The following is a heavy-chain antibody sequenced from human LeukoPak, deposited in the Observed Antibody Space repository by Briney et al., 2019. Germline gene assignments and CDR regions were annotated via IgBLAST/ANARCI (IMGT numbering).Heavy chain of an antibody. Sequence: SVKVSCKASGGTFSSYAISWVRQAPGQGLEWMGGIIPIFGTANYAQKSQGRVTITADESTSTAYMELSSLRSEDTAVYYCARGSGQVAVGLYYYYMDVWGKGATVTVSS. CDR3: ARGSGQVAVGLYYYYMDV. CDR2: IIPIFGTA. V-gene: IGHV1-69*13. D-gene: IGHD2-15*01. J-gene: IGHJ6*03. CDR1: GGTFSSYA.